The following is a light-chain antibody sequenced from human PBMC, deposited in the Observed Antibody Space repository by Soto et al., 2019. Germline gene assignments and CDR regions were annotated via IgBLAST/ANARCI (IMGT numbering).Light chain of an antibody. CDR2: AAS. Sequence: DIQMTQSPSSLSASVGDRVTIPCRRSQSVSNYLNWYQQKSGEAPKLLIYAASTLQTGVPSRFSGSGSGTDFTLTISSLQPEDFATYSCQQSYSSPRTLGQGTKVDLK. V-gene: IGKV1-39*01. CDR3: QQSYSSPRT. J-gene: IGKJ1*01. CDR1: QSVSNY.